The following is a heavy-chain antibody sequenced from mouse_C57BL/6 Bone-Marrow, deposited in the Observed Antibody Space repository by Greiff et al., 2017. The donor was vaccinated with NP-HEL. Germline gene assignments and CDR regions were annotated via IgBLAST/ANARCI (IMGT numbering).Heavy chain of an antibody. CDR2: IYPGGGDT. V-gene: IGHV1-82*01. Sequence: VQLQESGPELVKPGASVKISCKASGYAFSSSWMNWVKQRPGKGLEWIGWIYPGGGDTNYNGKFKGKATLTADKSSSTAYMQLSSLTSEDSAVYFCARPLYYSAWFAYWGQGTLVTVSA. CDR1: GYAFSSSW. J-gene: IGHJ3*01. D-gene: IGHD2-1*01. CDR3: ARPLYYSAWFAY.